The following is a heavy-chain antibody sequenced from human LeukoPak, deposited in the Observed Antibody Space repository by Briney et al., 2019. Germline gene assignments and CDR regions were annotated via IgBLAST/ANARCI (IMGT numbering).Heavy chain of an antibody. Sequence: PGGSLRLSCAASGFTFSSYSMNWVRQAPGKGLEWVSYISSSSSTIYYADSVKGRFTISRDSSKNTMYLQMNSLRAEDTAVYYCAREHTTVTSLLDYWGQGTLVTASS. CDR1: GFTFSSYS. CDR3: AREHTTVTSLLDY. CDR2: ISSSSSTI. J-gene: IGHJ4*02. V-gene: IGHV3-48*01. D-gene: IGHD4-17*01.